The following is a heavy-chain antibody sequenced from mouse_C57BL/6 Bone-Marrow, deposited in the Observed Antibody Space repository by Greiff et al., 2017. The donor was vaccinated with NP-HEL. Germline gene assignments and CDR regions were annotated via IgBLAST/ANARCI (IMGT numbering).Heavy chain of an antibody. J-gene: IGHJ4*01. Sequence: EVQLQQSGPGLAKPSQTLSLTCSVTGYSITSDYWNWIRKFPGNKLEYMGYISYSGSTYYNPSLKSRISITRDTSKNQYYLQLNSVTTEDTATYYCARGYYYGSSYENAMDYWGQGTSVTVSS. CDR2: ISYSGST. V-gene: IGHV3-8*01. CDR1: GYSITSDY. CDR3: ARGYYYGSSYENAMDY. D-gene: IGHD1-1*01.